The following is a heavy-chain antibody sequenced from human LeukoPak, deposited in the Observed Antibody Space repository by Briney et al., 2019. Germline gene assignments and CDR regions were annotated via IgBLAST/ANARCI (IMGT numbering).Heavy chain of an antibody. CDR3: ARDRSTTHFDY. CDR1: GFTLSHYE. V-gene: IGHV3-33*08. J-gene: IGHJ4*02. Sequence: QPGGSLRLSCAASGFTLSHYEMNWVRQAPGKGLEWVAMIWYDGSNTYYADSVKGRFTISRDNSKNTLFLQMDSLRAEDTAVYYCARDRSTTHFDYWGQGTLVTVSS. D-gene: IGHD5/OR15-5a*01. CDR2: IWYDGSNT.